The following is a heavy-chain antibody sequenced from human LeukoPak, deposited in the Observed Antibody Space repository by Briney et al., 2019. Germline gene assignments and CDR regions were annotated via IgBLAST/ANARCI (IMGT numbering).Heavy chain of an antibody. CDR3: RGVTPMDAFDI. D-gene: IGHD2-21*02. CDR2: ISYDGSNK. Sequence: PGGSLRLSCTASGFTFSTYAMHWVRQAPGKGLEWVAVISYDGSNKYYADSVKGRFTISRDNSKNTLYLQMNSLRAEDTAVYYCRGVTPMDAFDIWGQGTLVTVSS. J-gene: IGHJ3*02. V-gene: IGHV3-30-3*01. CDR1: GFTFSTYA.